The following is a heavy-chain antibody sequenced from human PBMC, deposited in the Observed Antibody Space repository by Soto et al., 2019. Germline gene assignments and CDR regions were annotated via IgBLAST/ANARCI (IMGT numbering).Heavy chain of an antibody. CDR3: ARHVYRVSYDNRDYYYYGMDG. CDR1: YYLFSLYL. V-gene: IGHV5-51*07. Sequence: SCAASYYLFSLYLIWVVHPPPQKGLEWMGIIYAGNSDTRYSPSFQGQVTISADKAISTAYLQWSSLKASDTGMYYCARHVYRVSYDNRDYYYYGMDGWGQGTMVTVSS. D-gene: IGHD3-22*01. J-gene: IGHJ6*02. CDR2: IYAGNSDT.